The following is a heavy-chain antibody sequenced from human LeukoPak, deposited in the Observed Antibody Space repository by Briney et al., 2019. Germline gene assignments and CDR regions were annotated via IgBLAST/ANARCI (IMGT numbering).Heavy chain of an antibody. CDR2: ISDSSSTK. CDR1: GFTFSSYE. Sequence: QPGGSLRLSCAASGFTFSSYEMNWVRQAPGKGLEWVSYISDSSSTKYYADSVKDRFTISRDNAKNSMYLQMNSLRAEDTAVYYCVREGYYDSSGYLGVFDYWGQGTLVTVSS. D-gene: IGHD3-22*01. V-gene: IGHV3-48*03. CDR3: VREGYYDSSGYLGVFDY. J-gene: IGHJ4*02.